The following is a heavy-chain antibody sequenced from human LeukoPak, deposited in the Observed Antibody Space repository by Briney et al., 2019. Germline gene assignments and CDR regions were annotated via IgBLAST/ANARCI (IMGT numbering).Heavy chain of an antibody. CDR3: ARHHCSGGSCYRSFDY. Sequence: PSETLSLTCTVSGGSISSYYWGWIRQPPGKGLEWIGSIYYSGSTYYNPSLKSRVTISVDTSKNQFSLKLSSVTAADTAVYYCARHHCSGGSCYRSFDYWGQGTLVTVSS. J-gene: IGHJ4*02. CDR2: IYYSGST. V-gene: IGHV4-39*01. D-gene: IGHD2-15*01. CDR1: GGSISSYY.